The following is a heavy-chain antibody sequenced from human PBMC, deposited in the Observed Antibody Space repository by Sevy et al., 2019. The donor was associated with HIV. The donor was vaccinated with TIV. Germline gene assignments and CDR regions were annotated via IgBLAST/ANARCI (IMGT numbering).Heavy chain of an antibody. J-gene: IGHJ6*02. D-gene: IGHD2-2*02. Sequence: GGSLRLSCAASGFTFSSYGMHWVRQAPGKGLEWMAVIWYDGSNKYYADSVKGRFTISRDNSKNTLYLQMNSLRAEDTAVYYCARDHCSSTSCYTYYYGMDVWGQGTTVTVSS. CDR1: GFTFSSYG. CDR2: IWYDGSNK. CDR3: ARDHCSSTSCYTYYYGMDV. V-gene: IGHV3-33*01.